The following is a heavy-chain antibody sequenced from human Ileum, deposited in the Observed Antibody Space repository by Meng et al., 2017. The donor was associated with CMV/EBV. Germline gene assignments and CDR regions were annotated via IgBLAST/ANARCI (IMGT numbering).Heavy chain of an antibody. CDR1: GFTFSRYT. J-gene: IGHJ4*02. V-gene: IGHV3-23*01. CDR2: IGDIYHGGNT. Sequence: CVTSGFTFSRYTMNWVRQTPGEGLEWVSTIGDIYHGGNTHYADSVRGRFTVSRDDSRNIVFLQMNNLRAEDTGLYYCTTWISNHFDYWGQGTLVTVSS. CDR3: TTWISNHFDY. D-gene: IGHD5-12*01.